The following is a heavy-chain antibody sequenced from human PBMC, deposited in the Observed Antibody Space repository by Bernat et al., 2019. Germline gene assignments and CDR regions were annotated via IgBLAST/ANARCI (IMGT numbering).Heavy chain of an antibody. V-gene: IGHV3-30*18. CDR1: GFTFSSYA. CDR2: ISYDGSNK. J-gene: IGHJ4*02. D-gene: IGHD1-26*01. CDR3: AKAPSGELAPPFDY. Sequence: QVQLVESGGGVFQPGRSLRLSCAASGFTFSSYAMHWVRQAPGKGLEWVAVISYDGSNKYYAESVKGRFTISRDNSKNALYLQMNSLRAEDTAVYYCAKAPSGELAPPFDYWGEGTLVTVSS.